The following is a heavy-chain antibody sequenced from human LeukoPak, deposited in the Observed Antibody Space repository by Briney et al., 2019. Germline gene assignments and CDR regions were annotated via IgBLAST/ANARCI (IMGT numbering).Heavy chain of an antibody. J-gene: IGHJ4*02. V-gene: IGHV4-39*07. CDR2: IYYSGST. CDR1: GGSISSSSYY. Sequence: SETLSLTCTVSGGSISSSSYYWGWSRQPPGKGLEWIGSIYYSGSTYYNPSLKSRVTISVDTSKNQFSLKLSSVTAADTAVYYCARDQSVGAYFDYWGQGTLVTVSS. D-gene: IGHD1-26*01. CDR3: ARDQSVGAYFDY.